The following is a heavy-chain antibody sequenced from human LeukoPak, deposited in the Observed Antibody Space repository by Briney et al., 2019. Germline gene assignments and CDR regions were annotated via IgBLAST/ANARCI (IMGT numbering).Heavy chain of an antibody. CDR2: ISSSSSYI. Sequence: GGSLRLSCAASGFTFSSYSMNWVRQAPGKGLEWVSSISSSSSYIYYADSVKGRFTISRDNAKNSLYLQMNSLRAEDTAVYYCASDYYNSSGDYGDAFDIWGQGTMVTVSS. D-gene: IGHD3-22*01. CDR3: ASDYYNSSGDYGDAFDI. J-gene: IGHJ3*02. V-gene: IGHV3-21*01. CDR1: GFTFSSYS.